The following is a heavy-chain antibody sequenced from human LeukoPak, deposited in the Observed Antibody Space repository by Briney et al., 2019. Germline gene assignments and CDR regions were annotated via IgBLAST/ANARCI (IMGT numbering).Heavy chain of an antibody. Sequence: SETLSLTCAVYGGSFSAYYWSCIRQSPRKGLEWIGEINRSGSTKYNPSLKSRVTISVDTSKNQFSLKLTSVTAADTAVYYCARVARCTSCFDIDYWGQGTLVTVSS. CDR3: ARVARCTSCFDIDY. J-gene: IGHJ4*02. CDR2: INRSGST. CDR1: GGSFSAYY. D-gene: IGHD2-2*01. V-gene: IGHV4-34*01.